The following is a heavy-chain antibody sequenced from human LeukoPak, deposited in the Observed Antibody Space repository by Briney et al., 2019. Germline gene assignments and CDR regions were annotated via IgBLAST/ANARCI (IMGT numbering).Heavy chain of an antibody. CDR1: GFTFSSYS. CDR2: ISSSSSYI. J-gene: IGHJ4*02. V-gene: IGHV3-21*01. Sequence: GGSLRLSCAASGFTFSSYSMNWVRQAPGKGLEWVSSISSSSSYIYYADSVKGRFTISRDNAKKSLYLQMNSLRTEDTAVYYCVRLTAAGRRTDFDYWGQGTLVTVSS. CDR3: VRLTAAGRRTDFDY. D-gene: IGHD6-13*01.